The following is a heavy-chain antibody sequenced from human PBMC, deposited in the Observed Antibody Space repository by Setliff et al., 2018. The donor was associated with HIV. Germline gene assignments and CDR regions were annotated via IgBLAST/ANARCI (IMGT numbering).Heavy chain of an antibody. V-gene: IGHV4-59*01. Sequence: TLSLTCTVSGGSISSYYWSWIRQPPGKGLELIGYIYYSGSTNYNPSLKSRVTISVDTSKNQFSLKLTSVTPADTAVYYCASGEYSYGYRFDYWGQGTLVTVSS. CDR3: ASGEYSYGYRFDY. D-gene: IGHD5-18*01. CDR2: IYYSGST. J-gene: IGHJ4*02. CDR1: GGSISSYY.